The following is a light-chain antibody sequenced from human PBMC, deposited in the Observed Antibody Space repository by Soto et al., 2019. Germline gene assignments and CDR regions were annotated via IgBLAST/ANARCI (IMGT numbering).Light chain of an antibody. J-gene: IGKJ1*01. CDR3: HQFASSPRT. V-gene: IGKV3-20*01. CDR2: GAS. CDR1: QSVATSQ. Sequence: EIVLTPSPGTLSLSPGERATLFCRASQSVATSQLAWYQQKPGQAPRLLIGASSRATGVPDRFIASGSGTDFTLTISRLEPEDFAVYYCHQFASSPRTFGRGTTVEIK.